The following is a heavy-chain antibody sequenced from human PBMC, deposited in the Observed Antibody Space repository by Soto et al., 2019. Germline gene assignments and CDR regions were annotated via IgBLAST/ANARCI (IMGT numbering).Heavy chain of an antibody. J-gene: IGHJ4*02. CDR2: IKEDGSEK. CDR3: ATEGREGY. Sequence: GGSLRLSCAASGLTFSSYWMSWVRQAPGKGLEWVANIKEDGSEKYYVDSVKGRLTISRDNAKNSLYLQMNSLRAEDTALYYCATEGREGYWGQGTLVTVSS. CDR1: GLTFSSYW. V-gene: IGHV3-7*03.